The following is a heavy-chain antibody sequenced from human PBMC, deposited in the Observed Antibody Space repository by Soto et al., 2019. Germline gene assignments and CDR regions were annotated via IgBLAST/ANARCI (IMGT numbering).Heavy chain of an antibody. CDR2: ISNSGDKT. J-gene: IGHJ4*02. V-gene: IGHV3-23*01. CDR3: VKDVWAR. D-gene: IGHD7-27*01. Sequence: EVQLLESGGGLVQPGGSLRLSCAASGFTFSGFYMNWVRQAPGKGLEWVSAISNSGDKTKYADSVMGRFTISRDNSKNTLFLQMNSLRAEDTAIYYCVKDVWARWGQGTLVTVSS. CDR1: GFTFSGFY.